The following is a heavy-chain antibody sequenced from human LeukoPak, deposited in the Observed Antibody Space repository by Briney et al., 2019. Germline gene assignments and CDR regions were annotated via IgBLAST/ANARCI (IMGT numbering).Heavy chain of an antibody. CDR3: TTDIGVTMILVGLFDY. CDR1: GFTFSNAR. D-gene: IGHD3-22*01. V-gene: IGHV3-15*01. Sequence: QTGGSLRLSCAASGFTFSNARMSWVRQAPGKGLEWVGRIKSKTDGGTTDYAAPVKGRFTISRDDSKNTLYLQMNSLKTEDTAVYYCTTDIGVTMILVGLFDYWGQGTLVTVSS. J-gene: IGHJ4*02. CDR2: IKSKTDGGTT.